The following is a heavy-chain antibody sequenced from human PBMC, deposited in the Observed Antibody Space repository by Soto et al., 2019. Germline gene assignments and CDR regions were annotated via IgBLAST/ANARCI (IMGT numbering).Heavy chain of an antibody. D-gene: IGHD6-13*01. V-gene: IGHV4-39*01. J-gene: IGHJ6*02. CDR2: IYYSGST. CDR3: ARGCPKQQLVRRGDYYYYYGMDV. CDR1: GGSISSSSYY. Sequence: QLQLQESGPGLVKPSETLSLTCTVSGGSISSSSYYWGWIRQPPGKGLEWIGSIYYSGSTYYNPSLKSRVTISVDTSKNQFSLKLSSVTAADTAVYYCARGCPKQQLVRRGDYYYYYGMDVWGQGTTVTVSS.